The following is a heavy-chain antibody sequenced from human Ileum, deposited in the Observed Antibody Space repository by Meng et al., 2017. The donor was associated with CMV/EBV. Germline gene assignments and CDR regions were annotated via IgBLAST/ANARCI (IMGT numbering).Heavy chain of an antibody. V-gene: IGHV3-21*01. D-gene: IGHD6-6*01. Sequence: SCAASGVTFSSFSMNWVRQAPGKGLEWVSSISSSSSYIYYADSVKGRFTISRDNAKNSLYLQMNSLRAEDTAVYYCARGSAARPWGYWGQGTLVTVSS. CDR2: ISSSSSYI. J-gene: IGHJ4*02. CDR1: GVTFSSFS. CDR3: ARGSAARPWGY.